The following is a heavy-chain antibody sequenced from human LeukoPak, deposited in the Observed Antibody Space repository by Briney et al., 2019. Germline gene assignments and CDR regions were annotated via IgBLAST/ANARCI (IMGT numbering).Heavy chain of an antibody. J-gene: IGHJ4*02. CDR2: IDWDDDK. Sequence: SGPALVKPTQTLTLTCTFPGFSLSTSGMCMSWILQPPGKALEWLARIDWDDDKYYSTSLKTRLTISKDTSKNQVVLTMTNMDPVDTGTYYCARIHRYDRYYFDYWGQGTLVTVSS. D-gene: IGHD1-14*01. CDR3: ARIHRYDRYYFDY. CDR1: GFSLSTSGMC. V-gene: IGHV2-70*11.